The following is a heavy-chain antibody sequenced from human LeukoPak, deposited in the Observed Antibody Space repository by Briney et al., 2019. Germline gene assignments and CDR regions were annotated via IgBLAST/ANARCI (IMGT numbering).Heavy chain of an antibody. CDR1: GFTFSTHA. CDR2: ISGDGGTT. D-gene: IGHD4-11*01. V-gene: IGHV3-23*01. CDR3: ANQYPG. J-gene: IGHJ4*02. Sequence: GGSLGLSCAAPGFTFSTHAMAWVRQAPGKGLDWVSAISGDGGTTYYADSVKGRFTISRDNSKNTLYLQMNSLRAEDTAVYYCANQYPGWGQGTLVTVSS.